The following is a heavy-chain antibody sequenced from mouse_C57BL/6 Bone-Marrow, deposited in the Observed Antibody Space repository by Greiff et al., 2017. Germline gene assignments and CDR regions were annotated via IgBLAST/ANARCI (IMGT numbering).Heavy chain of an antibody. CDR3: ASPLSTMVTTRGFAY. V-gene: IGHV1-55*01. Sequence: QVQLQQPGAELVKPGASVKMSCKASGYTFTSYWITWVKQRPGQGLEWIGDIYPGSGSTNYNEKFKSKATLTVDTSSSTAYMQLSSLTSEDSAVYYCASPLSTMVTTRGFAYWGQGTRVTVSA. CDR1: GYTFTSYW. D-gene: IGHD2-2*01. CDR2: IYPGSGST. J-gene: IGHJ3*01.